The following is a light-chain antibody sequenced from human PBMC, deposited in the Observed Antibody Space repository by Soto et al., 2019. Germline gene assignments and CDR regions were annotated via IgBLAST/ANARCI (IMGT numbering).Light chain of an antibody. CDR1: SSDIGIYNY. J-gene: IGLJ2*01. CDR2: EVT. Sequence: QSVLTQPHSASGSPGQSVTISCTGTSSDIGIYNYVSWYQQHPGKAPKLMIYEVTKRPSGVPDRFSGSKSGNTASLTVSGLQADDEADYYCSSYGGSNNLVFGGGTKLTVL. V-gene: IGLV2-8*01. CDR3: SSYGGSNNLV.